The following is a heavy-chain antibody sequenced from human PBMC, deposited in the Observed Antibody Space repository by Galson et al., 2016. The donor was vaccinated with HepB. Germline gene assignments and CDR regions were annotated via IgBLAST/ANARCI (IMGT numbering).Heavy chain of an antibody. Sequence: SLRLSCAASGFNFTDAWMNWVRQAPGKGLEWVGRVKSKSAVGTTDYAAPVKGRFIISRDDSKNTVYLQMNSLKTEDTVIYYCTTRGGANNWGQGTLVTVSS. CDR1: GFNFTDAW. V-gene: IGHV3-15*05. CDR2: VKSKSAVGTT. J-gene: IGHJ1*01. D-gene: IGHD2-21*01. CDR3: TTRGGANN.